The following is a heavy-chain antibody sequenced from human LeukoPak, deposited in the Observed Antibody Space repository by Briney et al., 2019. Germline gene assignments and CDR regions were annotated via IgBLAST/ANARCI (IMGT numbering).Heavy chain of an antibody. J-gene: IGHJ4*02. D-gene: IGHD5-24*01. CDR2: ISSIGGST. V-gene: IGHV3-64*01. Sequence: PGGSLRLSCAASGFTFSSYAMHWVRQAPGKGLEYVSAISSIGGSTYYANSVKGRFTISRDNSKNTLYLQMGSLRAEDMAVYYCARRWLQFYDYWGQGTLVTVSS. CDR3: ARRWLQFYDY. CDR1: GFTFSSYA.